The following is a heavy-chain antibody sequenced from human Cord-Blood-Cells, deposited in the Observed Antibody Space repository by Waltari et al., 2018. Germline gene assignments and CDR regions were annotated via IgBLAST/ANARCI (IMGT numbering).Heavy chain of an antibody. CDR2: INHSVST. CDR1: GGSFSGYY. Sequence: QVQLQQWGAGLLKPSETLSLTCAVYGGSFSGYYWSWIRQPPGKGLEWIGEINHSVSTNYNPSLKSRVTISVDTSKNQFSLKLSSVTAADTAVYYCAREYGSGSYIFDYWGQGTLVTVSS. CDR3: AREYGSGSYIFDY. J-gene: IGHJ4*02. V-gene: IGHV4-34*01. D-gene: IGHD3-10*01.